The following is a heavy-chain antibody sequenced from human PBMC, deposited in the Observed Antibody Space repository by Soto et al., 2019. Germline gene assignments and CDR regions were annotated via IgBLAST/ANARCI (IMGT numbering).Heavy chain of an antibody. Sequence: GGSLRLSCAASGFTFDGYAMHWVRQAPGKGLEWVSGISWNSGSIGYADSVKGRFTISRDNAKNSLYLQMNSLRSDDTAVYYCVVTAPTEHASDYWGQGTLVTVSS. CDR2: ISWNSGSI. D-gene: IGHD5-18*01. CDR3: VVTAPTEHASDY. V-gene: IGHV3-9*01. J-gene: IGHJ4*02. CDR1: GFTFDGYA.